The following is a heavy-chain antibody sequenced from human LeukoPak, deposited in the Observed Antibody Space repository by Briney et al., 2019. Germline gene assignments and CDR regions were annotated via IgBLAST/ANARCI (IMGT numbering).Heavy chain of an antibody. Sequence: SETLSLTCAVYGGSFSGYYWSWIRQPPGKGLEWIGEINHSGSTNYNPSLKSRVTISVDTSKNQFSLKLSSVTAADTAVYYCARDGYSSRQSGDGFDIWGQGTMVTVSS. D-gene: IGHD6-13*01. CDR3: ARDGYSSRQSGDGFDI. J-gene: IGHJ3*02. CDR2: INHSGST. V-gene: IGHV4-34*01. CDR1: GGSFSGYY.